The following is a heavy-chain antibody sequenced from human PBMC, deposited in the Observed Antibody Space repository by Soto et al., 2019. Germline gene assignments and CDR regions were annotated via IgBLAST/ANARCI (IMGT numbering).Heavy chain of an antibody. V-gene: IGHV3-33*01. J-gene: IGHJ4*02. CDR2: IWYDGSNK. D-gene: IGHD4-4*01. CDR3: ARTADLQFDFDY. Sequence: GGSLRLSCAASGFTFSSYGMHWGRQAPGKWLEWVAVIWYDGSNKYYADSVKGRFTISRDNSKNTLYLQMNSLRAEDTAVYYCARTADLQFDFDYWGQGXLVTVYS. CDR1: GFTFSSYG.